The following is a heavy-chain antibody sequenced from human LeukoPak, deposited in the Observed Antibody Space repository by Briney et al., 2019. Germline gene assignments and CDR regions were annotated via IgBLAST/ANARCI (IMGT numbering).Heavy chain of an antibody. CDR2: IYYSGST. D-gene: IGHD3-10*01. CDR1: GGSISSYC. V-gene: IGHV4-59*01. CDR3: ARGGVLLWFGELLEAPSYAFDI. J-gene: IGHJ3*02. Sequence: SETLSLTCTVSGGSISSYCWSWIRQPPGKGLEWIGYIYYSGSTNYNPSLKSRVTISVDTSKNQFSLKLSSVTAADTAVYYCARGGVLLWFGELLEAPSYAFDIWGQGTMVTVSS.